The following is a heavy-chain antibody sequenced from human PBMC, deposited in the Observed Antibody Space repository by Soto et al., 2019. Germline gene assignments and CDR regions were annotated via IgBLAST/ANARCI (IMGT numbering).Heavy chain of an antibody. CDR2: IDWDDDK. CDR1: GLSLSTSGMC. J-gene: IGHJ6*02. D-gene: IGHD2-2*02. CDR3: ARIPVVPAAIRDYYYYGMDV. Sequence: SGPTLVNPTQTLTLTCTFSGLSLSTSGMCVSWIRQPPGKALEWLALIDWDDDKYYSTSLKTRLTISKDTSKNQVVLTMTNMDPVDTATYYCARIPVVPAAIRDYYYYGMDVWGQGTTVTVSS. V-gene: IGHV2-70*01.